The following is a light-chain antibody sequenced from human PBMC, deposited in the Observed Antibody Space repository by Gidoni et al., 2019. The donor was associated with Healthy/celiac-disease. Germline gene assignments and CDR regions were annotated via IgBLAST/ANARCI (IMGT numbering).Light chain of an antibody. V-gene: IGLV2-23*01. CDR2: EGS. J-gene: IGLJ2*01. CDR1: NSDIGSYNL. CDR3: CSYAGSSTSV. Sequence: QSALTQPASVSGSPGQSITISCTGTNSDIGSYNLVSWYQQPPGKAPKLMIYEGSKRPSGVSNRFSGSKSGNTASLTISGLQAEDEADYYCCSYAGSSTSVFGGGTKLTVL.